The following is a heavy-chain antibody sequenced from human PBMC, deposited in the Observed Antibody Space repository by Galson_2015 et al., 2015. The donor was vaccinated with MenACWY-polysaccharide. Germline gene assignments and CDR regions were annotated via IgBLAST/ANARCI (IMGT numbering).Heavy chain of an antibody. D-gene: IGHD3-22*01. V-gene: IGHV3-30*18. J-gene: IGHJ4*02. Sequence: SLRLSCAASGFTFSSYGMHWVRQAPGKGLEWVAVISYDGSNKYYADSVKGRFTISRDNSKNTLYLQMNSLRAEDTAVYYCAKDQNGLYYYDSSGDYWGQGTLVTVSS. CDR3: AKDQNGLYYYDSSGDY. CDR2: ISYDGSNK. CDR1: GFTFSSYG.